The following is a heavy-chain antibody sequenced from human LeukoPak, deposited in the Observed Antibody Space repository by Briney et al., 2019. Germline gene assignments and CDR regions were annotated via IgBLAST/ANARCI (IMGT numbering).Heavy chain of an antibody. CDR3: ARRIDY. J-gene: IGHJ4*02. CDR1: GGSFSGYY. CDR2: INHSGST. V-gene: IGHV4-34*01. Sequence: SETLSLTCAVYGGSFSGYYWSWIRQPPGKGLEWIGEINHSGSTNYNPSLKSRVTISVDTSKNQFSLKLSSVTAADTAVYYCARRIDYWGQGTLVTVSS.